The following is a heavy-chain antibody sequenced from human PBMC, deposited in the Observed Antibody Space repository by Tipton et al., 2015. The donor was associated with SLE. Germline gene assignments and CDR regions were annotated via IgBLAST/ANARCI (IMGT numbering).Heavy chain of an antibody. Sequence: TLSLTCAVSGGSISSNYWWSWVRQPPGKGLEWIGEIYYSGSTNYNPSLKSRVTISVDTSKNQFSLKLSSVTAADTAVYYCARTAKEGVSGYWGQGTLVTVSS. D-gene: IGHD3-10*01. CDR1: GGSISSNYW. CDR3: ARTAKEGVSGY. V-gene: IGHV4-4*02. CDR2: IYYSGST. J-gene: IGHJ4*02.